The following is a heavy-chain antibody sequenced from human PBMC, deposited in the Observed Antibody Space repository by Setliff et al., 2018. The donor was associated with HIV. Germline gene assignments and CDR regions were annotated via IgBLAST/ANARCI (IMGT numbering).Heavy chain of an antibody. CDR3: AKDRGRGNWLDP. CDR1: GYTFTSYY. D-gene: IGHD3-16*01. J-gene: IGHJ5*02. Sequence: ASVKVSCKASGYTFTSYYIHWVRQAPGQGLEWMGRINPTGGSTTYAQKFQGRVTMTRDTSTSSVYMELRSLRSEDTAVYYCAKDRGRGNWLDPWGQGTLVTV. CDR2: INPTGGST. V-gene: IGHV1-46*01.